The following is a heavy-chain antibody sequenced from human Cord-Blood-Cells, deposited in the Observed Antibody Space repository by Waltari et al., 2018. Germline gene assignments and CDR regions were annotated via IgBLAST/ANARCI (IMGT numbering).Heavy chain of an antibody. V-gene: IGHV4-59*01. Sequence: QVQLQESGPGLVKPSETLSLTCTVSGGSISSYYWSWIRQPPGKGLEWIGYIYYSGSTNYNPSLKSRVTISVDTSKNQFSLKRSSVTAADTAVYYCASRMYYYYGMDVWGQGTTVTVSS. J-gene: IGHJ6*02. CDR3: ASRMYYYYGMDV. CDR2: IYYSGST. CDR1: GGSISSYY.